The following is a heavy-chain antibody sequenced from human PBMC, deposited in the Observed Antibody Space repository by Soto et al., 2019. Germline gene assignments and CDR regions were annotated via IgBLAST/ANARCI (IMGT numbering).Heavy chain of an antibody. CDR3: ARDGSGYYDSSGSNWFDP. CDR1: GGSISSGDYY. CDR2: IYYSGST. D-gene: IGHD3-22*01. J-gene: IGHJ5*02. V-gene: IGHV4-30-4*01. Sequence: PSETLSLTCTVSGGSISSGDYYWSWIRQPPGKGLEWIGYIYYSGSTYYKPSLKSRVTISVDTSKNQFSLKLSSVTAADTAVYYCARDGSGYYDSSGSNWFDPWGQGTLVTVSS.